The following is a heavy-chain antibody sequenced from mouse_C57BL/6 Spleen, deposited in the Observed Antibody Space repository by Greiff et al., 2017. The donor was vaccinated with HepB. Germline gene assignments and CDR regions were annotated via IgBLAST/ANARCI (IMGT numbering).Heavy chain of an antibody. CDR1: GYAFTNYL. CDR2: INPGSGGT. CDR3: ARSRDYYGSSEYFDY. V-gene: IGHV1-54*01. D-gene: IGHD1-1*01. Sequence: VQGVESGAELVRPGTSVKVSCKASGYAFTNYLIEWVKQRPGQGLEWIGVINPGSGGTNYNEKFKGKATLTADKSSSTAYMQLSSLTSEDSAVYFCARSRDYYGSSEYFDYWGQGTTLTVSS. J-gene: IGHJ2*01.